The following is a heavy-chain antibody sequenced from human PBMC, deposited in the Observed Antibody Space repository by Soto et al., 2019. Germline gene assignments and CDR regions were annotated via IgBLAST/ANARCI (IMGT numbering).Heavy chain of an antibody. CDR3: AGRIQLWNDYFDY. CDR1: GYTFTSYG. Sequence: QVQLVQSGAEVKKPGASVKVSCKASGYTFTSYGISWVRQAPGQGLEWMGWISAYNGNTNYAQKLQGRVTMTTATSTSTAYMGLRSLRSDDTAVYYCAGRIQLWNDYFDYWGQGTLVTVSS. CDR2: ISAYNGNT. V-gene: IGHV1-18*01. D-gene: IGHD5-18*01. J-gene: IGHJ4*02.